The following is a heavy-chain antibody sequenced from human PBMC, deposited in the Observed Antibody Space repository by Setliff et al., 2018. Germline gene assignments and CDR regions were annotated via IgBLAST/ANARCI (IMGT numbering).Heavy chain of an antibody. D-gene: IGHD6-19*01. CDR1: GGSISSYY. V-gene: IGHV4-4*07. J-gene: IGHJ6*03. CDR3: AREQWLDPPGYYYMDV. CDR2: IYASGST. Sequence: SETLSLTCTVSGGSISSYYWSWIRQPAGKGLEWIGHIYASGSTNYNPSLKSRVTMSIDTSKNQFSLKLNSVTAADMAVYYCAREQWLDPPGYYYMDVWAKGTTVTVSS.